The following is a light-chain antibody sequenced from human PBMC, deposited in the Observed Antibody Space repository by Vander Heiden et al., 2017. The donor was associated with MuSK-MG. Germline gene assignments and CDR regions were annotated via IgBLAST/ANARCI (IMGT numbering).Light chain of an antibody. Sequence: DIVMTQTPLSLSVTPGQPASISCKSTQSLLFSDGKTYLSWYLQKPGQPPLLLIYEVSNRCSGVPDRFSGSGSGTDFTLKVSRVEPEDVGVYYCRQSVQVPLTFGGGTKVEIK. V-gene: IGKV2D-29*01. CDR3: RQSVQVPLT. CDR1: QSLLFSDGKTY. J-gene: IGKJ4*01. CDR2: EVS.